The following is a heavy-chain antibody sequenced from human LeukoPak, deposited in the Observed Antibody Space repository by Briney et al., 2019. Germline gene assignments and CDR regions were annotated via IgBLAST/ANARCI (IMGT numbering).Heavy chain of an antibody. J-gene: IGHJ3*02. CDR1: GASISGSGYY. CDR2: IYYSGST. Sequence: PSETLSLACAVSGASISGSGYYWGWIRQPPGKGLEWIGYIYYSGSTNYNPSLRSRVTISVDTSKNQFSLKLSSVTAADTAVYYCARRRITYYYGSGLENAFDIWGQGTMVTVSS. D-gene: IGHD3-10*01. CDR3: ARRRITYYYGSGLENAFDI. V-gene: IGHV4-61*05.